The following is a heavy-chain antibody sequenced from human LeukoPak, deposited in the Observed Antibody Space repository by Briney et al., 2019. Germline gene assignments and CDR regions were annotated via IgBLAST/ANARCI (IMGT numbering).Heavy chain of an antibody. CDR1: GGSISSSY. Sequence: SETLSLTCTVSGGSISSSYWTWIRQPPGKGLEWIGYISYSGSTNYNPSLKSRVTISIDTSKNQFSLKLNSVTAADTAVYYCARADCSTTSCYTPDFWGQGTLVTVSS. CDR3: ARADCSTTSCYTPDF. CDR2: ISYSGST. V-gene: IGHV4-59*01. D-gene: IGHD2-2*02. J-gene: IGHJ4*02.